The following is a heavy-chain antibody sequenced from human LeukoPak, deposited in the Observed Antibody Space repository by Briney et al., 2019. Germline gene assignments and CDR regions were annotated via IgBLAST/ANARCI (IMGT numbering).Heavy chain of an antibody. V-gene: IGHV1-18*01. CDR1: GYSFTTFG. D-gene: IGHD6-13*01. J-gene: IGHJ4*02. CDR2: INTYNGKT. Sequence: ASVKVSCRASGYSFTTFGLNWVRQAPGQGLEWMGWINTYNGKTNFAEKFQARVTLTTDTSTSTAYMELSSLQSDDTAVYFCARDTPQHLKRFDFWGQGTLVTVSS. CDR3: ARDTPQHLKRFDF.